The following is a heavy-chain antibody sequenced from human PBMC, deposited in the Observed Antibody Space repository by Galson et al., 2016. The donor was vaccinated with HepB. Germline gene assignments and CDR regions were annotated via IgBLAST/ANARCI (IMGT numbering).Heavy chain of an antibody. CDR1: GYTFTNYG. Sequence: SVKVSCKASGYTFTNYGIIWVRHAPGQGLEWMGWISAYNGNTNYAQKFQGRVTMTTDTSTSTAYLDLRSLGSDDTAVYYCARDLEWRNYEFWGRIQVGYFDYWGQGTLVTVSS. J-gene: IGHJ4*02. V-gene: IGHV1-18*01. D-gene: IGHD3-3*01. CDR3: ARDLEWRNYEFWGRIQVGYFDY. CDR2: ISAYNGNT.